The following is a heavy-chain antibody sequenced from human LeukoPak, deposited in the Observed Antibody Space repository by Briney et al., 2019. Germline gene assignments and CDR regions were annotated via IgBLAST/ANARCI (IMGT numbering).Heavy chain of an antibody. CDR1: GFTFSSYA. V-gene: IGHV4-34*01. Sequence: PGGSLRLSCAASGFTFSSYAMSWIRQPPGKGLEWIGEINHSGSTNYNPSLKSRVTISVDTSKNQFSLKLSSVTAADTAVYYCARRIAAAGTPYYMDVWGKGTTVTISS. J-gene: IGHJ6*03. CDR2: INHSGST. CDR3: ARRIAAAGTPYYMDV. D-gene: IGHD6-13*01.